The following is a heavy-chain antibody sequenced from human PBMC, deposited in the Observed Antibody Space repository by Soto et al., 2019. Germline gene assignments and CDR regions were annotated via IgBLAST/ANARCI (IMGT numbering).Heavy chain of an antibody. CDR3: VKPPVITASYYYYDMDV. V-gene: IGHV3-23*01. CDR2: ISGSGIST. Sequence: EAQLLESGGGLVQPGGSLRLSCAASGFTFSTYPMSWVRQAPGKGLEWVSGISGSGISTYYTDSVKGRFTISRDNSKNTVFLQMNSLRDEDTAVYYCVKPPVITASYYYYDMDVWGQWTTVTVSS. J-gene: IGHJ6*02. D-gene: IGHD4-4*01. CDR1: GFTFSTYP.